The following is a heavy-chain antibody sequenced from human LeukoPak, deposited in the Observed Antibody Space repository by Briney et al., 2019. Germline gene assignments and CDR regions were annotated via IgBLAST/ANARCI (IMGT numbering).Heavy chain of an antibody. Sequence: GASVKVSCKASGYTFTRYYMHWVRQAPGQGLEWMGWINPNSGGTNYAQKFQGRVTMNRDTSISTAYMELSRLRSDDTAVYYWGRDWDDIHNWFDRWGQGTLVTVCS. D-gene: IGHD3-9*01. CDR2: INPNSGGT. CDR1: GYTFTRYY. V-gene: IGHV1-2*02. J-gene: IGHJ5*02. CDR3: GRDWDDIHNWFDR.